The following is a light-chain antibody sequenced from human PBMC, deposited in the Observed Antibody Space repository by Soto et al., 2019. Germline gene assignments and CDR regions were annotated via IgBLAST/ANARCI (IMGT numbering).Light chain of an antibody. CDR1: QTVNRKY. CDR2: GVS. CDR3: QQYIDSPRK. J-gene: IGKJ1*01. Sequence: EIVLTQSPGTLALSLGDGATLSCRASQTVNRKYLAWYHQKPGQPPRLLISGVSNRATGVPDRFSGGGSGTEFTLTIVSLEPDDFGTYYCQQYIDSPRKFGQGTRVEVK. V-gene: IGKV3-20*01.